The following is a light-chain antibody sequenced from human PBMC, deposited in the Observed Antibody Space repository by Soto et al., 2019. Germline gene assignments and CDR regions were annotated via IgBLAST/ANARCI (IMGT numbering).Light chain of an antibody. CDR1: QSLSSY. J-gene: IGKJ4*01. CDR2: AAS. Sequence: DIQMTQSPSSLSASVGDRVTITCRASQSLSSYLNWYQQKPGKAPKLLIYAASSLQSGVPSRFSGSGSGTDFTLIISSLQPEDFATYYCQQSYSTPLTFGGGTKVEIK. CDR3: QQSYSTPLT. V-gene: IGKV1-39*01.